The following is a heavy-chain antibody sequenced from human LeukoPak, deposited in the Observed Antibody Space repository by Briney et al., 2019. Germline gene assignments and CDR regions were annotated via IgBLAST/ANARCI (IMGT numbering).Heavy chain of an antibody. V-gene: IGHV3-30-3*01. CDR3: ARDSAYGGYFIDY. Sequence: GGSLRLSCVASGFTFSSYAMHWVRQAPGKGLEWVAVISFDGSNKYYADSVKGRFTISRDNSKNTLYLQMNSLRVEDTAVYYCARDSAYGGYFIDYWGQGTLVTVSS. J-gene: IGHJ4*02. CDR1: GFTFSSYA. D-gene: IGHD4-17*01. CDR2: ISFDGSNK.